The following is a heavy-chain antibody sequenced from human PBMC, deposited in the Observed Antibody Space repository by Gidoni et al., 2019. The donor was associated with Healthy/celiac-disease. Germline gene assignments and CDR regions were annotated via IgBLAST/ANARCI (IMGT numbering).Heavy chain of an antibody. Sequence: EVQLVESGGGLVQPGGSLRLSCAASGFTFSSYWMHWVRQAPGKGLEWVSRINSDGSSTSYADSVKGRFTISRDNAKNTLYLQMNSLRAEDTAVYYCARRYARSDSSGFFDYWGQGTLVTVSS. J-gene: IGHJ4*02. CDR2: INSDGSST. V-gene: IGHV3-74*01. CDR1: GFTFSSYW. CDR3: ARRYARSDSSGFFDY. D-gene: IGHD3-22*01.